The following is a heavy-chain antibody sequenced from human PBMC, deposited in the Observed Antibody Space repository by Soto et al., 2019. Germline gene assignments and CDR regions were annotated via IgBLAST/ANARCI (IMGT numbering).Heavy chain of an antibody. CDR1: GFTFSGYA. CDR2: ISSGSP. D-gene: IGHD6-13*01. J-gene: IGHJ5*02. V-gene: IGHV3-23*01. Sequence: EVQLQESGGGLVQPGGSLRLSCAASGFTFSGYAMSWVRQAPGKGLEWVSAISSGSPFYADSVKGRFTISRDNANSMLYLQMNSLRADDTAVYFCAQDLGSSWYHYNSFAPGGQGPLVTVSS. CDR3: AQDLGSSWYHYNSFAP.